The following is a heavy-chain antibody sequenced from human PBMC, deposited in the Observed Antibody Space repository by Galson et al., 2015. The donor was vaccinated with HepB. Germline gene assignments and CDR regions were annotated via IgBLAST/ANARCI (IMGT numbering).Heavy chain of an antibody. Sequence: SLRLSCAASGFTFSSYGMHWVRQAPGKGLEWVAVIWYDGSNKYYADSVKGRFTISRDNSKNTLYLQMNSLRAEDTAVYYCARDPLSLTGTTFLGYYYYYYMDVWGKGTTVTVSS. V-gene: IGHV3-33*01. CDR3: ARDPLSLTGTTFLGYYYYYYMDV. CDR1: GFTFSSYG. CDR2: IWYDGSNK. J-gene: IGHJ6*03. D-gene: IGHD1-7*01.